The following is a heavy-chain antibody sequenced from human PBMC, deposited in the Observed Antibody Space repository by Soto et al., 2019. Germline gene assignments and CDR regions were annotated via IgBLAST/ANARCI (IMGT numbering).Heavy chain of an antibody. D-gene: IGHD6-19*01. CDR2: ISWNSGSI. V-gene: IGHV3-9*01. J-gene: IGHJ4*02. CDR1: GFTFDDYA. CDR3: AKSTYSSGQFEGYYSDY. Sequence: QPGGSLRLSCAASGFTFDDYAMHWVRQAPGKGLEWVSGISWNSGSIGYADSVKGRFTISRDNAKNSLYLQMNSLRAEDTALYYCAKSTYSSGQFEGYYSDYWGQGTLVTVSS.